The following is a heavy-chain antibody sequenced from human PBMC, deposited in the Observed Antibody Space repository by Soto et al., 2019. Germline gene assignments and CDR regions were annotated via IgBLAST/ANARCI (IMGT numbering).Heavy chain of an antibody. CDR3: ARAYYDFWSGSQDAFDI. J-gene: IGHJ3*02. CDR1: GDSVSSNSAA. V-gene: IGHV6-1*01. Sequence: SQTLSLTCAISGDSVSSNSAAWNWIRQSPSRGLEWLGRTYYRSKWYNDYAVSVKSRITINPDTSKNQFSLQLNSVTPEDTAVYYCARAYYDFWSGSQDAFDIWGQGTMV. CDR2: TYYRSKWYN. D-gene: IGHD3-3*01.